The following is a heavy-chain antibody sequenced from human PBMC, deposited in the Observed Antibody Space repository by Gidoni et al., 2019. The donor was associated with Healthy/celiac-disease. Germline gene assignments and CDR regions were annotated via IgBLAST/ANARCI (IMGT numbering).Heavy chain of an antibody. V-gene: IGHV3-30*18. J-gene: IGHJ4*02. CDR2: ISYDGSNK. CDR1: GFTFSSYG. Sequence: QVQLVESGGGVVQPGRSLRLSCAASGFTFSSYGRHWVRQAPGKGLEWVAVISYDGSNKYYADSVKGRFTISRDNSKNTLYLQMNSLRAEDTAVYYCAKGRSGDTAMVPFDYWGQGTLVTVSS. CDR3: AKGRSGDTAMVPFDY. D-gene: IGHD5-18*01.